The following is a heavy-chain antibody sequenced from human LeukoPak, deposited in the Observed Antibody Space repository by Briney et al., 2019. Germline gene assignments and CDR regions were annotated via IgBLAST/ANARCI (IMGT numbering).Heavy chain of an antibody. Sequence: GGSLRLSCAASGFTFSSYGMHWVRQAPGKGLEWVAVISYDGSNKYYADSVKGRFTISRDNSKNTLYLQMNSLRAEDTAVYYCAKYGTYHDILTGYQQPYYFDYWGQGTLVTVSS. CDR2: ISYDGSNK. D-gene: IGHD3-9*01. CDR3: AKYGTYHDILTGYQQPYYFDY. CDR1: GFTFSSYG. V-gene: IGHV3-30*18. J-gene: IGHJ4*02.